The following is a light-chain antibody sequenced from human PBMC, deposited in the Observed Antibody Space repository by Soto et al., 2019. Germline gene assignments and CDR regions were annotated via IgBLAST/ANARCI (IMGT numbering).Light chain of an antibody. CDR3: CSYAGSSTPLI. V-gene: IGLV2-23*02. J-gene: IGLJ1*01. Sequence: QSALTQPASVSWAPGQSITISCTGTSSDFGSYNLVSWYQQHPGKAPKLMIYEVSKRPSGVSNRFSGSKSGNTASLTISGLQAEDEADYYCCSYAGSSTPLIFGTGTKVTVL. CDR2: EVS. CDR1: SSDFGSYNL.